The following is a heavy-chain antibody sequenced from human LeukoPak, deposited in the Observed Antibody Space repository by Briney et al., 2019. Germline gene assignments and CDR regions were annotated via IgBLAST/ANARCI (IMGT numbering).Heavy chain of an antibody. CDR1: GFTFSSFA. V-gene: IGHV3-23*01. Sequence: GGSLRLSCAASGFTFSSFAMSWVRQAQGRGLEWVSTISLSGGSTSYADSVKGRFIISRDNAKNTLYLEMNSLRAEDTAVYYCARDPGSYAHDWYFDLWGRGTLVTVSS. CDR3: ARDPGSYAHDWYFDL. J-gene: IGHJ2*01. D-gene: IGHD1-26*01. CDR2: ISLSGGST.